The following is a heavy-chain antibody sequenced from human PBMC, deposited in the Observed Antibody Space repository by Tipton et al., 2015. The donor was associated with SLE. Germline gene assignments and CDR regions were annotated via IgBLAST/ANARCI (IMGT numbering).Heavy chain of an antibody. V-gene: IGHV4-59*08. CDR2: ISHNGGT. CDR1: GDSLSDSY. J-gene: IGHJ5*02. CDR3: SRRDDFWSGFSS. Sequence: TLSLTCTVSGDSLSDSYWSWIRQPPGERLEWLGYISHNGGTAYNPSLSSRVTISIDTSKKQFSLKLSSVTAADTGVYYCSRRDDFWSGFSSWGQGTLVTVSS. D-gene: IGHD3-3*01.